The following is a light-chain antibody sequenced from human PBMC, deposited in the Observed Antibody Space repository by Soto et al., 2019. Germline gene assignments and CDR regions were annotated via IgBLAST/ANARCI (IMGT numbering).Light chain of an antibody. J-gene: IGKJ2*01. CDR2: KVS. Sequence: VVMTQSPLSLPVTLGQPASISCRSSQSLVDSDGETYLDWFQQRPGQSPRRLIYKVSNRDSGVPDRVSGSGSGTGFTLKISRVEAEDVGVYFCMQGTHWPPYTFGQGTRLEIK. V-gene: IGKV2-30*01. CDR3: MQGTHWPPYT. CDR1: QSLVDSDGETY.